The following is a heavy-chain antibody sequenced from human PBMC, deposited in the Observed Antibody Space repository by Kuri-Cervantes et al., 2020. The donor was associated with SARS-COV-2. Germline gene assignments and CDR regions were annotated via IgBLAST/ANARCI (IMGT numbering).Heavy chain of an antibody. CDR3: ARDGVKDDYGFSSY. CDR2: ISSSSSTI. Sequence: GESLKISCAASGFTFSSYSMNWVRQAPGKGLEWVSYISSSSSTIYYADSVKGRFTISRDNAKNSLYLQMNSLRDEDTAVYYCARDGVKDDYGFSSYLGQGTLVTVSS. V-gene: IGHV3-48*02. D-gene: IGHD4-17*01. CDR1: GFTFSSYS. J-gene: IGHJ4*02.